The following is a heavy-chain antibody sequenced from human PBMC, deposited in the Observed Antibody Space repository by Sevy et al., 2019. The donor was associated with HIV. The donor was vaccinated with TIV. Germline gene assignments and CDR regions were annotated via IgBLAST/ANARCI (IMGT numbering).Heavy chain of an antibody. CDR1: GFTFSNYA. D-gene: IGHD5-18*01. J-gene: IGHJ4*02. CDR2: INNGGST. Sequence: GGSLRLSCGASGFTFSNYAMSWVRQAPGKGPEWVSGINNGGSTYYADSVKGRFTISRDNSKKEVFLQMNSLRAEDTAVYYWASGDTTMITDLDYWGQGALVTVSS. V-gene: IGHV3-23*01. CDR3: ASGDTTMITDLDY.